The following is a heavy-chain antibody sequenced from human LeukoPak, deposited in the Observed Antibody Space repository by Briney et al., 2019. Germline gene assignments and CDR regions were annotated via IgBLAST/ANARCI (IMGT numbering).Heavy chain of an antibody. J-gene: IGHJ4*02. CDR1: GFTFSSYG. CDR3: AKDHPVYYFDY. V-gene: IGHV3-30*02. Sequence: GGSLRLSCAASGFTFSSYGMHWVRQAPGKGLEWVAFIRYDGSNKYYADSVKGRFTISRDNSKNTLYLQINSLRAEDTAVYYCAKDHPVYYFDYWGQGTLVTVSS. CDR2: IRYDGSNK.